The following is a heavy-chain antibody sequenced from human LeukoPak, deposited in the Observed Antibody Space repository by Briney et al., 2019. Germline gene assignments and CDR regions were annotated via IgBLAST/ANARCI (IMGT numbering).Heavy chain of an antibody. Sequence: GGSLRLSCAASGFAFSSFWMSWVRQAPGKGLEWVAHIKEDGSMQSYVDSVKGRFTISRDNAKNSVYLQMNSLRAEDTAVYYCARDGRDGYNNRWFDPWGQGTLVTVSS. CDR1: GFAFSSFW. D-gene: IGHD5-24*01. V-gene: IGHV3-7*01. CDR3: ARDGRDGYNNRWFDP. J-gene: IGHJ5*02. CDR2: IKEDGSMQ.